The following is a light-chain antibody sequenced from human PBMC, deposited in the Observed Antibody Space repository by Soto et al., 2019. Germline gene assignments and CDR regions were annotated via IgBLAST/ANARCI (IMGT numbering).Light chain of an antibody. CDR2: AAS. Sequence: DIQMTQSPSSVSASVGDRVTITCRASQDIRNWLAWYQQKPGKAPKLLINAASSLQSGVPSRFSGSGSGTDFTLTISSLQPEDFATYYCQQADNFPYTFGQGTKLEIK. CDR1: QDIRNW. CDR3: QQADNFPYT. V-gene: IGKV1-12*01. J-gene: IGKJ2*01.